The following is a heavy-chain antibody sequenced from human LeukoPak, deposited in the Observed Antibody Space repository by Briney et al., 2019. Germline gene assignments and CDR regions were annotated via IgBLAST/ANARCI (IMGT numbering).Heavy chain of an antibody. Sequence: PGGSLRLSCAASGFTFNKSWMDWVRQAPGKGLECVGLIRSKTDGETTDYAAPVKGRFSISRDDSTSTLYLQMNSLQSEDTAVYYCGDRGSSLATPSWGQGTLVTVSS. CDR2: IRSKTDGETT. D-gene: IGHD1-26*01. J-gene: IGHJ5*02. CDR1: GFTFNKSW. V-gene: IGHV3-15*01. CDR3: GDRGSSLATPS.